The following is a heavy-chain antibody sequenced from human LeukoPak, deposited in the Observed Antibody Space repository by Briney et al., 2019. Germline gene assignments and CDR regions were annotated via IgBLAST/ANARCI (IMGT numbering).Heavy chain of an antibody. Sequence: PSETLSLTCTVSGVSIIGSYWSWIRQAPGKGLEWIGYIYYTVDTNHNPSLKSRVTISIDISKRQFSLRLTSATAADTAVYYCARSRYYDSSGYNPSYYFDSWGQGILVTVSS. D-gene: IGHD3-22*01. V-gene: IGHV4-59*01. J-gene: IGHJ4*02. CDR1: GVSIIGSY. CDR2: IYYTVDT. CDR3: ARSRYYDSSGYNPSYYFDS.